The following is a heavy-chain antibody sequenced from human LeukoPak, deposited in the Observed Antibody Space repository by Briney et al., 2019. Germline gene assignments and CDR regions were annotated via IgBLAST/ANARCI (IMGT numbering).Heavy chain of an antibody. V-gene: IGHV4-39*01. CDR2: IYYSGST. Sequence: SETLSLTCTVSGGSISSSSYYWGWLRQPPGKGLEWIGSIYYSGSTYYNPSLKSRVTISVDTSKNQFSLKLSSVTAADTAVYYCASSGVGATNEIDYWGQGTLVTVSS. J-gene: IGHJ4*02. D-gene: IGHD1-26*01. CDR1: GGSISSSSYY. CDR3: ASSGVGATNEIDY.